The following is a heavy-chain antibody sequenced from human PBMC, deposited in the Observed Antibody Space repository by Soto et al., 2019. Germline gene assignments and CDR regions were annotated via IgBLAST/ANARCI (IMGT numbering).Heavy chain of an antibody. CDR3: AKVKREVTSTSAVDFDS. Sequence: EVQLVESGGAVVQPGGSLRLSCVVSGFTFDEYSMYWVRQPPGKGLEWISLLTWDGGTTYYADSVKGRLTISRDSGKRSLILQEDSLRTVDTALYYCAKVKREVTSTSAVDFDSWGQGTLVTVSS. CDR2: LTWDGGTT. V-gene: IGHV3-43*01. D-gene: IGHD2-2*01. CDR1: GFTFDEYS. J-gene: IGHJ4*02.